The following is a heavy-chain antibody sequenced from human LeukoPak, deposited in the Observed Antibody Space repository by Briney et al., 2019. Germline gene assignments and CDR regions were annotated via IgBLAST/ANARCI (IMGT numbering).Heavy chain of an antibody. V-gene: IGHV1-3*02. CDR3: ARGAYYGMDV. Sequence: GASVKVSCKASGYTLTSSAIHWVRQAPGHRLEWLGWSHAGNGDTKYSPELQGRFTISSDTSVSTAYMELSSLRSEDMAVYYCARGAYYGMDVWGQGTTVTVSS. CDR1: GYTLTSSA. CDR2: SHAGNGDT. J-gene: IGHJ6*02.